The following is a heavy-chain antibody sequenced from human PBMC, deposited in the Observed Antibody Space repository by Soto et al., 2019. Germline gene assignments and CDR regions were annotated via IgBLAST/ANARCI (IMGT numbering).Heavy chain of an antibody. V-gene: IGHV1-69*06. Sequence: GASVKVSCKASGGTFGSAAITWVRQAPGQGLEWVGRIIPIFGTTNYAQNLQGRVTISADKSTLTSYMELHSLTSDDTALYYCATDRTDSGYYTNWLDPWGQGTQVTVSS. CDR2: IIPIFGTT. J-gene: IGHJ5*02. CDR1: GGTFGSAA. CDR3: ATDRTDSGYYTNWLDP. D-gene: IGHD3-22*01.